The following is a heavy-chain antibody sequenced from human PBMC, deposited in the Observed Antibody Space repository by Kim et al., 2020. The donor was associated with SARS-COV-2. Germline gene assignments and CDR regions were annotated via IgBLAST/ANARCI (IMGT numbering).Heavy chain of an antibody. V-gene: IGHV3-30*18. CDR2: ISYDGSNK. CDR3: AKEDDVVAFDI. J-gene: IGHJ3*02. Sequence: GGSLRLSCAASGFTFSSYGMHWVRQAPGKGLEWVAVISYDGSNKYYADSVKGRFTTSRDNSKNTLYLQMNSLRAEDTAVYYCAKEDDVVAFDIWGLGT. CDR1: GFTFSSYG. D-gene: IGHD1-1*01.